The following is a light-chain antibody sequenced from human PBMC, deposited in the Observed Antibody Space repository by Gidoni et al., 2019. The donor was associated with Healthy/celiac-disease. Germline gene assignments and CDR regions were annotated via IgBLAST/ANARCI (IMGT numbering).Light chain of an antibody. J-gene: IGKJ2*01. CDR1: QRSSSW. V-gene: IGKV1-5*01. CDR3: HQYNSYSTYT. CDR2: DAS. Sequence: DIQMTQSHSTLSASVGDRVTITCRVSQRSSSWFAWYQQKPGEAPKLLIYDASSLESGVPSRFSGSGSGTEFPLTISSLQPDDFATYYCHQYNSYSTYTFGQGTKLEIK.